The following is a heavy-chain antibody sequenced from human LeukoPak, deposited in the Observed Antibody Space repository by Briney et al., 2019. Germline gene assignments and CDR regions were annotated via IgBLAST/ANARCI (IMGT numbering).Heavy chain of an antibody. J-gene: IGHJ4*02. CDR3: AKTYYYDSSNYPPMDY. V-gene: IGHV3-23*01. Sequence: GGSLRLSCAASGFTFSSYAISWVRQAPGEGLEWVSAIRGGGGNTYYADSVKGRFTISRHNSKKTLYLQRNSLRAEDTAVYYCAKTYYYDSSNYPPMDYWGQGTLVTVSS. CDR1: GFTFSSYA. CDR2: IRGGGGNT. D-gene: IGHD3-22*01.